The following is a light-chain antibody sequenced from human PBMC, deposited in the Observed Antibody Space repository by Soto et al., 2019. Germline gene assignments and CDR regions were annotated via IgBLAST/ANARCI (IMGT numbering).Light chain of an antibody. CDR3: QHYGTTPWT. J-gene: IGKJ1*01. V-gene: IGKV3-20*01. CDR1: QSVCSRC. Sequence: ETMLTQSPGTLSLSPGERVTLSCRASQSVCSRCLAWYQQKPGQSPRLLIYGASTRATGIPDRFSGSGSGTDFTLTISRLEPEDFAVYYCQHYGTTPWTFGQGTKVGIK. CDR2: GAS.